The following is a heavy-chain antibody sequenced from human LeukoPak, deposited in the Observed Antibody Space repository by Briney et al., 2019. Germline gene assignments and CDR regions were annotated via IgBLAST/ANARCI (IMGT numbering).Heavy chain of an antibody. Sequence: SETLSLTCTVSGGSISSGDYYWSWSRQPPGKGLEWIGYIYYSGSTYYNPSLKSRVTISVDTSKNQFSLKLSSVTAADTAVYYCARETAFWAAAGTPSWFDPWGQGTLVTVSS. J-gene: IGHJ5*02. CDR1: GGSISSGDYY. CDR2: IYYSGST. D-gene: IGHD6-13*01. V-gene: IGHV4-30-4*08. CDR3: ARETAFWAAAGTPSWFDP.